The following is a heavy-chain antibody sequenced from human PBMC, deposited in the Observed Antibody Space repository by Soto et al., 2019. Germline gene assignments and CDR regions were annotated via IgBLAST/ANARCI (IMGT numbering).Heavy chain of an antibody. J-gene: IGHJ4*02. CDR3: ARDFGHLHDFWSGPDY. Sequence: SETLSLTCTVSGGSFNGYSWNWIRQPPGKGLESIGYIFSSGTTKYNPSLKSRLIISIDMPKRQFSLKLTSVTADDTAVYYCARDFGHLHDFWSGPDYWGQGILVTVSS. CDR2: IFSSGTT. D-gene: IGHD3-3*01. V-gene: IGHV4-59*01. CDR1: GGSFNGYS.